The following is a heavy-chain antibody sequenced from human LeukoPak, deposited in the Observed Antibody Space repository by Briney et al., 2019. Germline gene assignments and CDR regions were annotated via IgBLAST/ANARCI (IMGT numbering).Heavy chain of an antibody. CDR1: GFTFGDYA. Sequence: PGGSLRLSCTASGFTFGDYAMSWVRQAPGKGLEWVANIKQDGSEKYYVDSVKGRFTISRDNAKNSLYLQMNSLRDEDTAVYYCARDLARGQGDGFNYWGQGTLVTVSS. V-gene: IGHV3-7*01. J-gene: IGHJ4*02. CDR2: IKQDGSEK. D-gene: IGHD5-24*01. CDR3: ARDLARGQGDGFNY.